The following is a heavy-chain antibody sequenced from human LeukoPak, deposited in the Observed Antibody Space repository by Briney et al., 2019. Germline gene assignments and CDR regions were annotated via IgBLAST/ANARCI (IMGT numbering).Heavy chain of an antibody. V-gene: IGHV3-66*01. Sequence: GGSLSLSCAASGFTVSSNYMSWVRQAPGKGLEWVSVIYSGGSTYYADSVKGRFTISRDNSKNTLYLQMNSLRAEDTAVYYCARARGGYFDYWGQGTLVTVSS. J-gene: IGHJ4*02. CDR2: IYSGGST. CDR1: GFTVSSNY. CDR3: ARARGGYFDY. D-gene: IGHD3-10*01.